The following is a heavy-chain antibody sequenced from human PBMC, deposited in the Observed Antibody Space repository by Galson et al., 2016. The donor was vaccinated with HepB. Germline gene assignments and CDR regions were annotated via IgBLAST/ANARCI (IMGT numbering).Heavy chain of an antibody. CDR3: ARGGVSSGGVDV. CDR2: ISAYNGNT. CDR1: GFPFSSYG. V-gene: IGHV1-18*01. Sequence: SVKVSCKASGFPFSSYGITWVRQAPGQGLEWMGWISAYNGNTNYAQKLQGRVTMTTDTSTSTAYMEPRSLRSDDTAVYFYARGGVSSGGVDVWGQGTTVTVSS. D-gene: IGHD3-10*01. J-gene: IGHJ6*02.